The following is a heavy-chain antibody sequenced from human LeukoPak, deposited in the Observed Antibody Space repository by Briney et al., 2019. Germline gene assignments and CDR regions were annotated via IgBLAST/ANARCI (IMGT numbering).Heavy chain of an antibody. CDR3: AHSPSRNNFDY. J-gene: IGHJ4*02. V-gene: IGHV2-5*02. CDR1: GYSISSGYYW. Sequence: TLSLTCTVSGYSISSGYYWGWIRQPPGKALEWLALIYWDDDKRYSPSLKSRLTITKDTSKNQVVLTMTNMDPVDTATYYCAHSPSRNNFDYWGQGTLVTVSS. CDR2: IYWDDDK. D-gene: IGHD6-13*01.